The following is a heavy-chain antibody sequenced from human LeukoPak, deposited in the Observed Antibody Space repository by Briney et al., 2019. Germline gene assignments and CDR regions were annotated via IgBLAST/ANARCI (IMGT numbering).Heavy chain of an antibody. CDR1: GYTLTELS. J-gene: IGHJ3*02. CDR3: ATVTTSNMVRGVISPFLSPYKGMDAFDI. V-gene: IGHV1-24*01. CDR2: FDPEDGET. Sequence: ASVKVSCKVSGYTLTELSMHWVRQAPGKGLEWMGGFDPEDGETIYAQRFQGRVTMTEDTSTDTAYMELSSLRSEDTAVYYCATVTTSNMVRGVISPFLSPYKGMDAFDIWGQGTMVTVSS. D-gene: IGHD3-10*01.